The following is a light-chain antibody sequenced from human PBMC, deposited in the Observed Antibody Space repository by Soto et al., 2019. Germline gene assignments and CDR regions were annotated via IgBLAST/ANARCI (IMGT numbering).Light chain of an antibody. CDR1: QSVSGSS. Sequence: EIVLTQSPGTLSLSPGERATLSCRASQSVSGSSLAWYQHTPGQGPRLLIYAASSRAAGVPDRFSGSGSGTDFTLTISRLEPEDFVVYYCQQYGSSPWTFGQGSKVDIK. CDR3: QQYGSSPWT. V-gene: IGKV3-20*01. J-gene: IGKJ1*01. CDR2: AAS.